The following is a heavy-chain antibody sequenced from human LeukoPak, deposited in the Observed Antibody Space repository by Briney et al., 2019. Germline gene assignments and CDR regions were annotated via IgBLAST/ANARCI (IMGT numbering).Heavy chain of an antibody. CDR3: TTAYDTSGFAPFDS. CDR2: FDPNDGET. D-gene: IGHD3-22*01. J-gene: IGHJ3*02. Sequence: ASVKVSCKVSGYTLTELSMHWVRQAPGKDLEGMGGFDPNDGETVYAKKFQGRVTMTEDTSTDTAYMDLRSLRFDDTAVYYCTTAYDTSGFAPFDSWGQGTMVTVSS. V-gene: IGHV1-24*01. CDR1: GYTLTELS.